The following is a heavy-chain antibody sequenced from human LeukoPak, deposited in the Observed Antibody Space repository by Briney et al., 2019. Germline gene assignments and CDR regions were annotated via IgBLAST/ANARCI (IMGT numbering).Heavy chain of an antibody. Sequence: PGGSLRLSCAASGFTFSSYGMHWVRQAPGKGLEWVAFIRYDGSNKYYADSVKGRFTISRDNSKNTLYLQMNSLRAEDTAVYYCSGSGSYYYYYYMDVWGKGTTVTIS. CDR2: IRYDGSNK. V-gene: IGHV3-30*02. D-gene: IGHD3-10*01. CDR1: GFTFSSYG. J-gene: IGHJ6*03. CDR3: SGSGSYYYYYYMDV.